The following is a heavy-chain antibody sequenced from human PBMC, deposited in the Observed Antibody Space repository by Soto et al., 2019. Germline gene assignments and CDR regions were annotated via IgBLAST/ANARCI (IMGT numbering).Heavy chain of an antibody. J-gene: IGHJ4*02. D-gene: IGHD5-18*01. Sequence: EVQLVESGGGLVKPGGSLRLSCAASGFTFSDHSMNWVRQAPGKGLEWVSSISTTGRYIYYADSMAGRFTISRDNAKNSLYLQINSLRGEDTAVYYCAAGTDTAMEQGADYWGQGTPVTVSS. CDR2: ISTTGRYI. V-gene: IGHV3-21*02. CDR3: AAGTDTAMEQGADY. CDR1: GFTFSDHS.